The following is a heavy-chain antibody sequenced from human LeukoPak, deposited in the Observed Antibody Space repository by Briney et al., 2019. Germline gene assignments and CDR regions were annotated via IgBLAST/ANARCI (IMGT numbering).Heavy chain of an antibody. CDR2: ISGSGYYS. D-gene: IGHD1-26*01. CDR3: AKGGPTGSNYFDF. Sequence: GGSLRLSCAASEFTFDNYAMSWVRQAPGKGLEWVSVISGSGYYSYYADSVKGRFTVSRDNSKTTLYLQMNSLRADDAAVYYCAKGGPTGSNYFDFWGQGTLVTVSS. CDR1: EFTFDNYA. V-gene: IGHV3-23*01. J-gene: IGHJ4*02.